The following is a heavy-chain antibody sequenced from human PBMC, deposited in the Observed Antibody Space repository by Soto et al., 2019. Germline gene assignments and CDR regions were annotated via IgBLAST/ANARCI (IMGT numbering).Heavy chain of an antibody. J-gene: IGHJ4*02. CDR1: GGTFSSYT. CDR3: ARERPGGTAMVTGDY. CDR2: IIPILGIA. V-gene: IGHV1-69*02. Sequence: QVQLVQSGAEVKKPGSSVKVSCKASGGTFSSYTISWVRQAPGQGLEWMGRIIPILGIANYAQKFQGRVTMTADKSTSTAYMELSSLRSEDTAVYYCARERPGGTAMVTGDYWGQGTLVTVSS. D-gene: IGHD5-18*01.